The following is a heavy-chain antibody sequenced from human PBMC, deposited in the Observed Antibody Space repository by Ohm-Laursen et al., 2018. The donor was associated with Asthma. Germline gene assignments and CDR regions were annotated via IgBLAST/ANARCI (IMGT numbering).Heavy chain of an antibody. Sequence: TLSLTCTVSGGSINSGGYSWSWIRQHPGKGLEWIGYIYYSVSTYYSPSLKSRVTIPGDTSKNQFSLKLSFVTAADTAVYYCARTAKGRQQLVPGRFDSWGQGTLVTVSS. J-gene: IGHJ5*01. V-gene: IGHV4-31*03. CDR2: IYYSVST. CDR3: ARTAKGRQQLVPGRFDS. CDR1: GGSINSGGYS. D-gene: IGHD6-13*01.